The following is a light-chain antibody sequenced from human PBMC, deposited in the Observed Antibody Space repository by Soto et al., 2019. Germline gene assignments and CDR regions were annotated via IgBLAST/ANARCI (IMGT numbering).Light chain of an antibody. V-gene: IGLV2-14*01. CDR2: EVS. CDR3: SSYTSSSTPWV. J-gene: IGLJ1*01. Sequence: QSALTQPASVSGSPGQSITISCTGTSSDVGGYNYVSWYQQHPGKAPKLMIYEVSTRPSGVSNRFSGSKSGNTASLTISGLQAEDEADYYCSSYTSSSTPWVLGTGTKVTV. CDR1: SSDVGGYNY.